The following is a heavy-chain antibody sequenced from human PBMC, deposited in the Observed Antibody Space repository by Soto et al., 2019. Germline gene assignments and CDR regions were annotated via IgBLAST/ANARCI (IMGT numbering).Heavy chain of an antibody. CDR3: ARAPMVISRSYFDN. D-gene: IGHD2-8*01. CDR2: ISYSGNT. V-gene: IGHV4-59*12. CDR1: GGSISGFY. J-gene: IGHJ4*02. Sequence: SETLSLTCTVSGGSISGFYWTLIRQPPGKGLEWIGYISYSGNTNYSPSLKSRVTISVDTSKRLLSLKLTSVTTADAAVYFCARAPMVISRSYFDNWGQGTPVTVSS.